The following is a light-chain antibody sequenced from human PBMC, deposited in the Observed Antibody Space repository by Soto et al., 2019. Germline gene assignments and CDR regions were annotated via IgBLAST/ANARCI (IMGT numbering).Light chain of an antibody. J-gene: IGKJ2*01. CDR2: GAS. Sequence: EIVMTHSPAPLSVSPGERATLSCRASQSVSNNLAWYQQKPGQAPRLLIYGASTRATAIPARFSGSGSVTEFTLTISSLQSEDFAVYFCQQYDNWPYTFGQGTKLEIK. CDR1: QSVSNN. V-gene: IGKV3-15*01. CDR3: QQYDNWPYT.